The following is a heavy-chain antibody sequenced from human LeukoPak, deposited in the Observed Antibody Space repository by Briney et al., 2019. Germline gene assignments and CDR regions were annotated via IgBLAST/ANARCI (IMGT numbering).Heavy chain of an antibody. CDR3: ARHITMVRGGAGNYYYYGMDV. Sequence: SETLSLTCTVSGGSISSYYWSWIRQPPGKGLEWIGYIYYSGSTNYNPSLKSRVTISVDTSKNQFSLKLSSVTAADTAVYYCARHITMVRGGAGNYYYYGMDVWGQGTTVTVSS. D-gene: IGHD3-10*01. CDR2: IYYSGST. CDR1: GGSISSYY. J-gene: IGHJ6*02. V-gene: IGHV4-59*08.